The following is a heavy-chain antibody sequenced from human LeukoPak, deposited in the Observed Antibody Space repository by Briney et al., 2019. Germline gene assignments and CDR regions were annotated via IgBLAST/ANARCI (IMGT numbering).Heavy chain of an antibody. CDR3: ARDPQLGIAGYYFDY. Sequence: QPGGSLRLSCAASGFTFSSYWMSWVRQAPGKGLEWVANIKQDGSEKYYVESVKGRFTISRDNAKNSLYLQMNSLRAEDTAVYYCARDPQLGIAGYYFDYWGQGTLVTVSS. J-gene: IGHJ4*02. CDR2: IKQDGSEK. V-gene: IGHV3-7*01. D-gene: IGHD2-2*01. CDR1: GFTFSSYW.